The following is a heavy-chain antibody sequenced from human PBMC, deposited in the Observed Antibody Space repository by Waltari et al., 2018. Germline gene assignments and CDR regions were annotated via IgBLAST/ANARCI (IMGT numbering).Heavy chain of an antibody. D-gene: IGHD3-10*01. CDR2: IYTSGLT. CDR1: GGSISSGSYY. V-gene: IGHV4-61*09. Sequence: QVQLQESGPGLVKPSQTLSLTCTVSGGSISSGSYYWSWIRQPAGKGLEWIGYIYTSGLTNYTPSLKSRVTISVDTSKNQFSLKLSSVTAADTAVYYCARDMVQGVIRDAFDIWGQGTMVTVSS. CDR3: ARDMVQGVIRDAFDI. J-gene: IGHJ3*02.